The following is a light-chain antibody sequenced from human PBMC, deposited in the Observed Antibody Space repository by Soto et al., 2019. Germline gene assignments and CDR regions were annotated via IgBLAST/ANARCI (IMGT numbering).Light chain of an antibody. CDR3: QVWDTSSTDHPLYV. J-gene: IGLJ1*01. CDR2: YDS. CDR1: NVESRS. V-gene: IGLV3-21*04. Sequence: ELTQPPSVSVAPGHTATITCGGDNVESRSVHWYQQKPGQAPVLVIYYDSDRPSGIPERFSGSNSGNTATLTISRVEAGDEADYYCQVWDTSSTDHPLYVFGTGTKVTVL.